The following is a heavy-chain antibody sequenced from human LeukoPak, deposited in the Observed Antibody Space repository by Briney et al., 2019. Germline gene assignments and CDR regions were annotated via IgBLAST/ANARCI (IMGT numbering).Heavy chain of an antibody. Sequence: SETLSLTCTVSGGSISSSSYYWGWIRQPPGKGLEWIGSIYYSGSTNYNPSLKSRVTMSVDTSKNQFSLKLSSVTAADKAVYYCARLNPIIAAAGPKGAFDIWGQGTMVTVSS. J-gene: IGHJ3*02. V-gene: IGHV4-39*07. CDR3: ARLNPIIAAAGPKGAFDI. CDR1: GGSISSSSYY. D-gene: IGHD6-13*01. CDR2: IYYSGST.